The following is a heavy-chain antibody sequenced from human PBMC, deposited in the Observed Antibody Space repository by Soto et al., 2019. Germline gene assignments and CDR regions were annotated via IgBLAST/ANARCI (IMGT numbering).Heavy chain of an antibody. J-gene: IGHJ6*02. CDR1: GFSLNTYW. D-gene: IGHD3-10*01. CDR2: IFPGDSDT. Sequence: GESLKISCKASGFSLNTYWIAWDRQMPGKGLEWMGAIFPGDSDTKYSPSFEGQVTISADRSTSTAFVQWSSLKASDSAMYYCARRSRRFGETYYGLDVWGQGTMVTVSS. V-gene: IGHV5-51*01. CDR3: ARRSRRFGETYYGLDV.